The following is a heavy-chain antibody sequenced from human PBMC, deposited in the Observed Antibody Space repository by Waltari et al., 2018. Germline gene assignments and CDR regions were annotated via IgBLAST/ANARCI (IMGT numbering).Heavy chain of an antibody. J-gene: IGHJ4*02. Sequence: QLQLQESGPGLVKPSETLSLTCTVSGGSISSSSYYWGWIRQPPGNGLEWIGSIYYSGSTYYNPSLKSRVTISVDTSKNQFSLKLSSVTAADTAVYYCARIGSVVVTAYFDYWGQGTLVTVSS. CDR1: GGSISSSSYY. V-gene: IGHV4-39*01. D-gene: IGHD2-21*02. CDR3: ARIGSVVVTAYFDY. CDR2: IYYSGST.